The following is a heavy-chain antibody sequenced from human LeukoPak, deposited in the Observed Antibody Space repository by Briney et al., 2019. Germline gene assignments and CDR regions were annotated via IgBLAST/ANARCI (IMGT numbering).Heavy chain of an antibody. D-gene: IGHD1-26*01. CDR1: GYTFTDYF. Sequence: VASVKVSCKASGYTFTDYFLHWVRQAPGQGLEWLAWISPITGGTKYAQKFQGRVTLTRDTSISTAYMELSRLRSDDTAVYFCARGRDSGSRTYYFDCWGQGTLVTVSS. CDR2: ISPITGGT. J-gene: IGHJ4*02. V-gene: IGHV1-2*02. CDR3: ARGRDSGSRTYYFDC.